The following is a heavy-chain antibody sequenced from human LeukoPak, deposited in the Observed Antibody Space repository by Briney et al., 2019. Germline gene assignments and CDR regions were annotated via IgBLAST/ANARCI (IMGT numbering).Heavy chain of an antibody. D-gene: IGHD3-22*01. J-gene: IGHJ4*02. Sequence: SQTLSLTCAISGDSVSSNSAAWNWIRQSPSRGLEWLGRTHYRSKWYNDYAVSVKSRITINPDTSKNQFSLQLNSVTPEDTAVYYCARESDYYDSSGYRYYFDYWGQGTLATVSS. V-gene: IGHV6-1*01. CDR1: GDSVSSNSAA. CDR3: ARESDYYDSSGYRYYFDY. CDR2: THYRSKWYN.